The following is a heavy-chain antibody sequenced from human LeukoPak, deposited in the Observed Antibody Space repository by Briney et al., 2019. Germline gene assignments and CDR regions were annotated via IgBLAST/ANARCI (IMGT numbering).Heavy chain of an antibody. J-gene: IGHJ4*02. CDR1: GYTFSRYW. V-gene: IGHV3-74*01. D-gene: IGHD3-10*01. Sequence: GGSLRLSCAASGYTFSRYWMDWVRQGPGNGLVWVSRINEDRSSTSYAESVRGRFTISRDNAKNTLYLQMNSLRAEDAAVYYCTTDTFGARDSWGQGTLVTVSS. CDR3: TTDTFGARDS. CDR2: INEDRSST.